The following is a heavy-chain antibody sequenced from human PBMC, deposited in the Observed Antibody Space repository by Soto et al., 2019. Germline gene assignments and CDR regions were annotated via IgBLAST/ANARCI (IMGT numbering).Heavy chain of an antibody. J-gene: IGHJ6*02. D-gene: IGHD6-6*01. Sequence: QVQLVESGGGVVQPGRSLRLSCVARGFTFSVYDMHWVRQTPGKGLEWVAAISYDETNKYSADSVKGRFTISRDNSKYILYLQMNSLRGEDTAVYYCAKPTSSSPLYPHYGMDVWGQGTTVTVSS. CDR1: GFTFSVYD. CDR2: ISYDETNK. V-gene: IGHV3-30*18. CDR3: AKPTSSSPLYPHYGMDV.